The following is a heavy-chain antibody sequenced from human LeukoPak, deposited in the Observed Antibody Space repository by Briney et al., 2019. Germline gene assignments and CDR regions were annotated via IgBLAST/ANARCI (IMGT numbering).Heavy chain of an antibody. J-gene: IGHJ4*02. Sequence: GSSVKVSCKASGGTFSSYAISWVRQAPGQGLEWMGWISAYNGNTNYAQKLQGRVTMTTDTSTSTAYMELSSLRSEDTAVYYCARDGSITQQLQFDYWGQGTLVTVSS. D-gene: IGHD6-13*01. V-gene: IGHV1-18*01. CDR1: GGTFSSYA. CDR3: ARDGSITQQLQFDY. CDR2: ISAYNGNT.